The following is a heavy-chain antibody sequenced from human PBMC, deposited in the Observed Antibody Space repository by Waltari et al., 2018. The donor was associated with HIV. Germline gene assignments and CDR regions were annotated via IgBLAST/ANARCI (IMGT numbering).Heavy chain of an antibody. D-gene: IGHD3-10*02. J-gene: IGHJ4*02. V-gene: IGHV3-74*01. CDR1: GFSISRSW. CDR3: IRDMFGEYDY. Sequence: EVQLEESGGASVQPGGSLRLSCAASGFSISRSWMHWVRQTPGKGLVWVSRMNEDGNRIDYAGSVRGRFTIARDSAKNTLFLQMNSLRDEDTAMYYCIRDMFGEYDYWGQGALVTVSS. CDR2: MNEDGNRI.